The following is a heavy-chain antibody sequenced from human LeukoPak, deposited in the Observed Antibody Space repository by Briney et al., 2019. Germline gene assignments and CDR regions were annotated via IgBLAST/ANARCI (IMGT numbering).Heavy chain of an antibody. CDR2: IYPGDSDT. CDR1: GYSFTSYW. CDR3: ARHERYFDWLFHMDV. V-gene: IGHV5-51*01. J-gene: IGHJ6*03. D-gene: IGHD3-9*01. Sequence: GESLKISCKGSGYSFTSYWIGWVRQMPGKGLEWMGIIYPGDSDTRYSPSFQGQVTISADKSISTAYLQWSSLKALDTAMYYCARHERYFDWLFHMDVWGKGTTVTVSS.